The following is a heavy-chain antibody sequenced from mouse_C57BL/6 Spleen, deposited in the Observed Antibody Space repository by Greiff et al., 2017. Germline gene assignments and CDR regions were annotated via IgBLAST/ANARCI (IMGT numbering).Heavy chain of an antibody. CDR3: ARPWYYGSRYFDV. D-gene: IGHD1-1*01. CDR2: ISNGGGST. CDR1: GFTFSDYY. Sequence: EVQLVESGGGLVQPGGSLKLSCAASGFTFSDYYMYWVRQTPEKRLEWVAYISNGGGSTYYPDTVKGRFTISRDNAKNTLYLQMSRLKSEDTAMYYCARPWYYGSRYFDVWGTGTTVTVSS. J-gene: IGHJ1*03. V-gene: IGHV5-12*01.